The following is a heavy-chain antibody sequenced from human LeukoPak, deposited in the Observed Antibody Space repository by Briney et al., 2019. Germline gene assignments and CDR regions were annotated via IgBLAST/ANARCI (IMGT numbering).Heavy chain of an antibody. CDR1: GYSFTSYW. Sequence: GESLKISCKGSGYSFTSYWIGWVRQVPGKGLEWMGIIYPGDSDTRYSPSFQGQVTISADKSISTAYLQWSSLKASDTAMYYCARHLSYCSGGSCYDPEYFQHWGQGTLVTVSS. CDR3: ARHLSYCSGGSCYDPEYFQH. CDR2: IYPGDSDT. V-gene: IGHV5-51*01. D-gene: IGHD2-15*01. J-gene: IGHJ1*01.